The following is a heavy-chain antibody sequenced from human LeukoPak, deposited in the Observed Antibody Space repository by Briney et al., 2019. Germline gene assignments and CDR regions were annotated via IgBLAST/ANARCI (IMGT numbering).Heavy chain of an antibody. Sequence: GGSLRLSCAASGFAFSSYNMNWVRQAPGKGLEWISYIGSSGSPTHYADSVKGRFTISRDNAKNSLYLQMNSLRAEDTAVYYCARGSEWELLSCDYWGQGTLVTVSS. J-gene: IGHJ4*02. D-gene: IGHD1-26*01. CDR1: GFAFSSYN. V-gene: IGHV3-21*05. CDR2: IGSSGSPT. CDR3: ARGSEWELLSCDY.